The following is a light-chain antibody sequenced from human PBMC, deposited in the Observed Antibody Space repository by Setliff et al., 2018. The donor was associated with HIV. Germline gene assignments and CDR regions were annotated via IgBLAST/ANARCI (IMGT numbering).Light chain of an antibody. V-gene: IGKV3-15*01. CDR1: QSVSSN. Sequence: EMVMTQSPATLSVSPGERATLSCRASQSVSSNLAWYQQKPGQAPRLLIYGASTRATGIPARFSGSGSGTEFTLTISSLQSEDLALYYCQQYSDWPPSFGGRDQGGYQT. CDR3: QQYSDWPPS. CDR2: GAS. J-gene: IGKJ4*01.